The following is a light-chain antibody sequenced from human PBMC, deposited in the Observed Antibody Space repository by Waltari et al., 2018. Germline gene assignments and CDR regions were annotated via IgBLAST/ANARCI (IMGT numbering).Light chain of an antibody. V-gene: IGLV1-44*01. CDR1: RSTIGSNT. J-gene: IGLJ2*01. Sequence: QSVLTQPPSASGTLGQKVTISRSGSRSTIGSNTVNWYHQLPGVAPRLLIHGQNQRPSGVPDRFSGSKSGTSASLAISGLQSEDEAEYYCAVWDDRLNGMIFGGGTKLAVL. CDR3: AVWDDRLNGMI. CDR2: GQN.